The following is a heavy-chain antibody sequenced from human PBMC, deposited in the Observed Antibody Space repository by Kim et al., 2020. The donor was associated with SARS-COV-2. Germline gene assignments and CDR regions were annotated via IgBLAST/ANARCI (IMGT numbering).Heavy chain of an antibody. V-gene: IGHV3-23*01. CDR1: GFTFSSYA. Sequence: GGSLRLSCAASGFTFSSYAMSWVRQAPGKGLEWVSAISGSGGSTYYADSVKGRFTISRDNSKNTLYLQMNSLRAEDTAVYNCAKDSDIVVVPAFDYWGQGTLVTVSS. CDR2: ISGSGGST. D-gene: IGHD2-2*01. CDR3: AKDSDIVVVPAFDY. J-gene: IGHJ4*02.